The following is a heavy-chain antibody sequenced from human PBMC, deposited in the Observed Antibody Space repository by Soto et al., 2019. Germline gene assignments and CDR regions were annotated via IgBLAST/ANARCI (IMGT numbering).Heavy chain of an antibody. J-gene: IGHJ4*02. V-gene: IGHV1-24*01. Sequence: ASVKVSCKVSGYTLTELSMHWVRQAPGKGLEWMGGFDPEDGEAIYAQKFQGRVTMTEDTSTDTAYMELCSLRSEDTAVYYCATDPGGQQRYWGQGTLVTVSS. CDR2: FDPEDGEA. CDR3: ATDPGGQQRY. CDR1: GYTLTELS. D-gene: IGHD6-13*01.